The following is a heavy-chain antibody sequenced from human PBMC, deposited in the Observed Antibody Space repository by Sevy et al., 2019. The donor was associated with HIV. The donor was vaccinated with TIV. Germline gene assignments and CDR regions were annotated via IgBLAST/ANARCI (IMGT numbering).Heavy chain of an antibody. CDR3: AGDGGYSIKWYPLY. CDR1: GFAFSSHA. J-gene: IGHJ4*01. Sequence: GGSLRLSCAASGFAFSSHAMHWVRQAPGKGLEWVAVISYEGTEKFYAASVEGRFTISRDNSQNMLSLQINSLRPEDTAVYYCAGDGGYSIKWYPLYWGHGTLVTVSS. V-gene: IGHV3-30-3*01. D-gene: IGHD6-13*01. CDR2: ISYEGTEK.